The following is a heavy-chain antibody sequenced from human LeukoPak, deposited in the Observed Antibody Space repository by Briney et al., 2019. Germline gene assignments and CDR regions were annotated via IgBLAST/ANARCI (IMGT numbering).Heavy chain of an antibody. D-gene: IGHD4-17*01. J-gene: IGHJ4*02. V-gene: IGHV1-24*01. CDR1: GYTLTELS. Sequence: ASVKVSCKVSGYTLTELSMHWVRQAPGKGLEWMGGFDPEDGETIYAQKFQGRVTMTEDTSTDTAYMELSSLRSEDTAVYYCATDRTVTTQLTLDYWGQGTLVTASS. CDR3: ATDRTVTTQLTLDY. CDR2: FDPEDGET.